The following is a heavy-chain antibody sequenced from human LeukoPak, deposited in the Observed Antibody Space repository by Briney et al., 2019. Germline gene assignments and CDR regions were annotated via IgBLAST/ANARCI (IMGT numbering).Heavy chain of an antibody. CDR2: ISYYGSNK. CDR3: AKKRGIAVAGTLLFPFDY. D-gene: IGHD6-19*01. CDR1: GFTFSSYG. J-gene: IGHJ4*02. Sequence: GRSLRLSCAASGFTFSSYGMHWVRRAPGKGLEWVAVISYYGSNKYYADSVKGRFTISRDNSKNTLYLQMNSLRAEDTAVYYCAKKRGIAVAGTLLFPFDYWGQGTLVTVSS. V-gene: IGHV3-30*18.